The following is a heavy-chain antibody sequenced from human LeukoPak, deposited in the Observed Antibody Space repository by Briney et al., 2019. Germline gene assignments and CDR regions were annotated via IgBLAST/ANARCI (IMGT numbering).Heavy chain of an antibody. CDR1: GGSLSGYY. J-gene: IGHJ6*03. CDR3: AREPTSTSSFYYMDV. D-gene: IGHD2-2*01. Sequence: SETLSLTCAVYGGSLSGYYWSWIRQPPGKGLEWIGEINYSGSSNYNPSLKSRVTISIHTSKNQFSLKLSSVTAADTAVYYCAREPTSTSSFYYMDVWGKGTTVTVSS. CDR2: INYSGSS. V-gene: IGHV4-34*01.